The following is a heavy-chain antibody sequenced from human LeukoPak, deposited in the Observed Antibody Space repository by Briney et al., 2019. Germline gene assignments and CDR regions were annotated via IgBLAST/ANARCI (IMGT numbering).Heavy chain of an antibody. V-gene: IGHV4-4*07. CDR1: GGFISSYF. D-gene: IGHD5-12*01. Sequence: SETLSLTCIVSGGFISSYFWNWIRQPAGKGLEWVGHIYDGGKTNYNPSLRGRATISVDTSSNQFSLELRSVTAADTAVYYCARDYIVETGVVAFDIWGQGTMVTVSS. J-gene: IGHJ3*02. CDR2: IYDGGKT. CDR3: ARDYIVETGVVAFDI.